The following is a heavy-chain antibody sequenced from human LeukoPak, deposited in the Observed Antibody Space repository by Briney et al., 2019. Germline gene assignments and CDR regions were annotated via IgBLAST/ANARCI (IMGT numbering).Heavy chain of an antibody. CDR3: ARDRPGIPMVRGVITRFDY. J-gene: IGHJ4*02. Sequence: QPGGSLRLSCAASGFTFSSYSMNWVRQAPGKGLEWVSYISSSSSTIYYADSVKGRFTISRDNAKNSLYLQMNSLRAEDTAVYYCARDRPGIPMVRGVITRFDYWGQGTLVTVSS. V-gene: IGHV3-48*01. D-gene: IGHD3-10*01. CDR2: ISSSSSTI. CDR1: GFTFSSYS.